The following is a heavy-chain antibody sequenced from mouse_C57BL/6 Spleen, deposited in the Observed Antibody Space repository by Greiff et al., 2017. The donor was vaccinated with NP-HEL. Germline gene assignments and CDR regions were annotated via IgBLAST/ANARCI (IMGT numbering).Heavy chain of an antibody. CDR3: AFYYGSSYSYAMDY. D-gene: IGHD1-1*01. V-gene: IGHV1-64*01. J-gene: IGHJ4*01. Sequence: QVQLQQPGAELVKPGASVKLSCKASGYTFTSYWMHWVKQRPGQGLEWIGMIHPNSGSTNYKEKFKSKATLTVDKSSSTAYMQLSSLTSEDSAVYYCAFYYGSSYSYAMDYWGQGTSVTVSS. CDR1: GYTFTSYW. CDR2: IHPNSGST.